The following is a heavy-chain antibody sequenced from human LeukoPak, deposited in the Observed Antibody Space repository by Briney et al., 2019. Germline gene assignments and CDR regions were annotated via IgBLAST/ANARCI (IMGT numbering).Heavy chain of an antibody. Sequence: GGSLRLSCAASGFTFSSYAMHWVRQAPGKGLEWVAVISYDGSNKYYADSVKGRFTISRDNSKNTLYLQMNSLRAEDTAVYYCARDSPYSDYYYYMDVWGKGTTVTISS. CDR2: ISYDGSNK. V-gene: IGHV3-30*04. D-gene: IGHD2-15*01. J-gene: IGHJ6*03. CDR3: ARDSPYSDYYYYMDV. CDR1: GFTFSSYA.